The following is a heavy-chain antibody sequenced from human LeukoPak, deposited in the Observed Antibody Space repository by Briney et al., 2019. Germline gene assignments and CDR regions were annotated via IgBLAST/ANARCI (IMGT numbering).Heavy chain of an antibody. CDR1: GFTFSSCA. J-gene: IGHJ6*03. CDR3: AIVDHHQFVYYYYYMDV. D-gene: IGHD1-14*01. Sequence: PGGSLRLSCAASGFTFSSCAMSWVRQAPGKGREWVSAISGSGGSTYYADSVKGRFTISRDNSKNTLYLQMNSLRAEDTAVYYCAIVDHHQFVYYYYYMDVWGKGTTVTVSS. CDR2: ISGSGGST. V-gene: IGHV3-23*01.